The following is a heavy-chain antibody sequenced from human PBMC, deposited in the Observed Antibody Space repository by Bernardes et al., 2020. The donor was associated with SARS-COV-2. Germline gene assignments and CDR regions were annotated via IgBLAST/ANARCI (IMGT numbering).Heavy chain of an antibody. CDR3: ASSAIGDSSGYYYEVLDY. D-gene: IGHD3-22*01. J-gene: IGHJ4*02. CDR1: GFTFSSYW. Sequence: GGSLRLSCVASGFTFSSYWMSWVRQAPGKGLEWVANIKQDGREKYYVDSVKGRFTISRDNAKNSLYLQMNSLRAEDTAVYYCASSAIGDSSGYYYEVLDYWGQGTLVTGSS. CDR2: IKQDGREK. V-gene: IGHV3-7*01.